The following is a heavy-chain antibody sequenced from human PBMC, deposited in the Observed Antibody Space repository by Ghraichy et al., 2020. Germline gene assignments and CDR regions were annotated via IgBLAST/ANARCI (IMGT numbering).Heavy chain of an antibody. CDR1: ADSISSDFW. J-gene: IGHJ5*02. CDR3: ARGIVTGSKVRFDP. Sequence: SETLSLTCALSADSISSDFWWTWVRQSPGKGLEWIGEIYHSGTTNYNPSLESRVTISVDKSKNQFSLKLSSVTAADTAVYYCARGIVTGSKVRFDPWGQGTLVTVSS. V-gene: IGHV4-4*02. D-gene: IGHD1-1*01. CDR2: IYHSGTT.